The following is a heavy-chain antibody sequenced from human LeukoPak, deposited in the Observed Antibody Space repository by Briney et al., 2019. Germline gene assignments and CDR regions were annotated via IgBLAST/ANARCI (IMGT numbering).Heavy chain of an antibody. Sequence: SVKVSCKASGGTFSSYAISWVRQAPGQGLEWMGRIIPILGIANYAQKFQGRVTITADKSTSTAYMELSSLRSEDTAVCYCARAEYSHYDILTGPLDYWGQGTLVTVSS. CDR3: ARAEYSHYDILTGPLDY. J-gene: IGHJ4*02. D-gene: IGHD3-9*01. CDR2: IIPILGIA. CDR1: GGTFSSYA. V-gene: IGHV1-69*04.